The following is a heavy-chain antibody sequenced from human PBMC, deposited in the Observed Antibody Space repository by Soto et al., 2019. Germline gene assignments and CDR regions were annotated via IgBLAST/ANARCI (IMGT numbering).Heavy chain of an antibody. CDR3: ARDVRGPMDV. J-gene: IGHJ6*02. Sequence: QVQLVESGGGVVQPGRSLRLSCAASGFNFRSFGMNWVRQAPGKGLEWVAVISDDGSNKYYADSVKGRFTISRDNSKNTLYLQMNSLRAEDTAVYYCARDVRGPMDVWGQGTTVTVSS. CDR2: ISDDGSNK. CDR1: GFNFRSFG. V-gene: IGHV3-30*03. D-gene: IGHD3-10*02.